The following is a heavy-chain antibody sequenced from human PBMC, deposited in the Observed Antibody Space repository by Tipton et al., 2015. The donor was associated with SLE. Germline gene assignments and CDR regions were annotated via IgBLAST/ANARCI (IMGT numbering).Heavy chain of an antibody. V-gene: IGHV4-34*01. Sequence: LRLSCAVYGGSFSGYYWSWIRQPPGKGLEWIGEINHSGSTNYNPSLKSRVTISVDTSKNQFSLKLSSVTAADTAVYYCARGLGVVVAVAFDIWGLGTMVTVSS. CDR1: GGSFSGYY. J-gene: IGHJ3*02. CDR2: INHSGST. CDR3: ARGLGVVVAVAFDI. D-gene: IGHD2-15*01.